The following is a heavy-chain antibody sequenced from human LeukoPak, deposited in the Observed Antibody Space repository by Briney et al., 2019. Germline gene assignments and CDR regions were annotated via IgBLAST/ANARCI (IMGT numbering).Heavy chain of an antibody. Sequence: ASVKVSCKASGYTFTGYYIHWVRQAPGQGLEWMGWINPNSGGTNYAQKFQGRVTMTRDTSISTAYMELSRLRSDDTAVYYCARTDSGYEYYYYYGMDVWGQGTTVTVSS. D-gene: IGHD5-12*01. CDR1: GYTFTGYY. CDR3: ARTDSGYEYYYYYGMDV. V-gene: IGHV1-2*02. J-gene: IGHJ6*02. CDR2: INPNSGGT.